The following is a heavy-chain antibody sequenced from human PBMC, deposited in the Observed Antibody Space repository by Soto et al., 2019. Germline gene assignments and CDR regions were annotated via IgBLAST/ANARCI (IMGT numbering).Heavy chain of an antibody. CDR1: GYSISSGYY. J-gene: IGHJ4*02. CDR2: IYHSGST. Sequence: SETLSLTCAVSGYSISSGYYWGWIRQPPGKGLEWIGSIYHSGSTYYNPSLKSRVTISVDTSKNQFSLKLSSVTAADTAVYYCAGDTYYYDSRGYYYVSKADYFDYWGQGTLVTVSS. CDR3: AGDTYYYDSRGYYYVSKADYFDY. D-gene: IGHD3-22*01. V-gene: IGHV4-38-2*01.